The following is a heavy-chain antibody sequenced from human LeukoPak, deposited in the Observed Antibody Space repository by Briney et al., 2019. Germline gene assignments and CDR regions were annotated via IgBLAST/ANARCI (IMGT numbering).Heavy chain of an antibody. CDR1: GGSISSSSYY. J-gene: IGHJ5*02. V-gene: IGHV4-39*01. Sequence: SETLSLTCTVSGGSISSSSYYWGWIRQPPGKGLEWIGSIYYSGSPYYNPSPKSRVTISVDTSKNQFSLKLSSVTAADTAVYYCARSGNYYDSSGYYTRPPKYNWFDPWGQGTLVTVSS. CDR2: IYYSGSP. CDR3: ARSGNYYDSSGYYTRPPKYNWFDP. D-gene: IGHD3-22*01.